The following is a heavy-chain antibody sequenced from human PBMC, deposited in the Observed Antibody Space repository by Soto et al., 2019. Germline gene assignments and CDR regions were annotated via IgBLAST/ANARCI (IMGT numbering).Heavy chain of an antibody. CDR3: ESETGFTPPTEPFNI. CDR2: IGTGGDT. CDR1: GFTFSGSD. J-gene: IGHJ3*02. D-gene: IGHD1-1*01. Sequence: EVQLVESGGGLVQPGGSLRLSCAASGFTFSGSDMNWVRHTRGKGLEWVSGIGTGGDTYYADSVRGRFTISREDAKGSLYLQMNSRRVEDRAVYYCESETGFTPPTEPFNIWGQGKMVAVSS. V-gene: IGHV3-13*01.